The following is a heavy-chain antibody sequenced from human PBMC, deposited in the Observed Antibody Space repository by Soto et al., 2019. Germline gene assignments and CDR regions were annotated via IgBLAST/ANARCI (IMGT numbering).Heavy chain of an antibody. CDR3: ARPLGAIRYYYYMDV. CDR2: MNPNSGNT. Sequence: ASVKVSCKASGYTFTSYDINWVRQATGQGLEWMGWMNPNSGNTGYAQKFQGRVTMTRNTSISTAYMELSSLRSEDTAVYYCARPLGAIRYYYYMDVWGKGTTVTVSS. D-gene: IGHD3-16*01. J-gene: IGHJ6*03. V-gene: IGHV1-8*01. CDR1: GYTFTSYD.